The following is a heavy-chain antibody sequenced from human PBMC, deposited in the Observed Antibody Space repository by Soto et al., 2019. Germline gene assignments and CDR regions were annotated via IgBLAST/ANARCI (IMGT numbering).Heavy chain of an antibody. Sequence: PVGSLRLSCAASGFTFSSYAMSWVRQAPGKGLEWVSVISGSGGSTYYADSVKGRFTISRDNSKNTLYLQMNSLRAEDTAVYYCAKSSSSWYYFDYWGQRTLVTVSS. CDR1: GFTFSSYA. D-gene: IGHD6-13*01. CDR3: AKSSSSWYYFDY. V-gene: IGHV3-23*01. J-gene: IGHJ4*02. CDR2: ISGSGGST.